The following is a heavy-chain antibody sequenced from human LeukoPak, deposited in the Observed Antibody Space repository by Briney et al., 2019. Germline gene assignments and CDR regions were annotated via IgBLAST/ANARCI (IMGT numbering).Heavy chain of an antibody. V-gene: IGHV1-69*13. D-gene: IGHD2-15*01. J-gene: IGHJ3*02. Sequence: GASVKVSCTASGGTFSSYAISWVRQAPGQGLEWMGGIIPIFGTANYAQKFQGRVTITADESTSTAYMELSSLRSEDTAVYYCARKGYCRGGSCYLDAFDIWGQGTMVTVSS. CDR3: ARKGYCRGGSCYLDAFDI. CDR2: IIPIFGTA. CDR1: GGTFSSYA.